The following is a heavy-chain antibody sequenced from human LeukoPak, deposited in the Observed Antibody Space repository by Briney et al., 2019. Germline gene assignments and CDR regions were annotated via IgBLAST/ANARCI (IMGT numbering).Heavy chain of an antibody. Sequence: PSETLSLTCAVYGGSFSGYYWSWIRQPPGKGLEWIGEINHSGSTNYNPSLKSRVTISVDTSKNQFSLKLSSVTAADTAVYYCARGLRVPAAIGSWFDPWGQGTLVTVSS. V-gene: IGHV4-34*01. CDR1: GGSFSGYY. D-gene: IGHD2-2*01. CDR3: ARGLRVPAAIGSWFDP. J-gene: IGHJ5*02. CDR2: INHSGST.